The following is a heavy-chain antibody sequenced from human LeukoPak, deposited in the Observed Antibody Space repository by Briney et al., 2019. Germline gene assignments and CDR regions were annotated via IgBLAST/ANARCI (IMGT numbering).Heavy chain of an antibody. CDR1: GFTFSNYG. CDR2: IWFDGIKK. D-gene: IGHD3-22*01. CDR3: ARDLEDSSPFGAFDM. J-gene: IGHJ3*02. Sequence: PGGSPRLSCAASGFTFSNYGMHWVRQVPGKGLEWVAAIWFDGIKKYYADSVKGRPTISRDNSKNTLYLQMNSLRAEDTAVYYCARDLEDSSPFGAFDMWGQGTMVTVSS. V-gene: IGHV3-33*01.